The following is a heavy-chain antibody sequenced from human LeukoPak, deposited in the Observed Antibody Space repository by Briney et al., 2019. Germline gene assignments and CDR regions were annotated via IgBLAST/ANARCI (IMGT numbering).Heavy chain of an antibody. CDR1: GFSFSDYY. V-gene: IGHV3-11*01. CDR3: AKDSSSWYFDY. Sequence: GGSLRLSCAASGFSFSDYYMTWIRQAPGKGLEWVSYIGSRGSTIYYADSVKGRFTISRDNSKNTLYLQMNSLRAEDTAVYYCAKDSSSWYFDYWXQGTLVTVSS. J-gene: IGHJ4*02. D-gene: IGHD6-13*01. CDR2: IGSRGSTI.